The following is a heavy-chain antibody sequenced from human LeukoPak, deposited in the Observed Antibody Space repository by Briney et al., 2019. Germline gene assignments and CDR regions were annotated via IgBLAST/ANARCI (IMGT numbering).Heavy chain of an antibody. J-gene: IGHJ3*02. Sequence: GGSLRLSCAVSGFTFSSYAMNWVRQAPGKGLEWVSYISSSSNTIYYADSVEGRFTISRDNAKNSLYLQMNSLRAEDTAVYYCARDRQGTPGTFDIWGQGTMVTVSP. D-gene: IGHD1-1*01. CDR1: GFTFSSYA. CDR2: ISSSSNTI. CDR3: ARDRQGTPGTFDI. V-gene: IGHV3-48*01.